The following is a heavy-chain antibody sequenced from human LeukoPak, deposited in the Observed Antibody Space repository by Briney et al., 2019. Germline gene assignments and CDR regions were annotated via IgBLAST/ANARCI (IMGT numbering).Heavy chain of an antibody. CDR3: AGVVNTMVRGSKNWFDP. J-gene: IGHJ5*02. V-gene: IGHV4-4*07. CDR2: IYTSGST. CDR1: GGSISSYY. D-gene: IGHD3-10*01. Sequence: SETLSLTCTVSGGSISSYYWSWIRQPAGKGLEWIGRIYTSGSTNYNPSLKSRVTMSVDTSKNQFSLKLSSVTAADTAVYYCAGVVNTMVRGSKNWFDPWGQGTLVTVSS.